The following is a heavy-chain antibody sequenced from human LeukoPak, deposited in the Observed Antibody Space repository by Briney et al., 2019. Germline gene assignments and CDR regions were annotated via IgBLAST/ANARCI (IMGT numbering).Heavy chain of an antibody. J-gene: IGHJ5*02. D-gene: IGHD5-18*01. V-gene: IGHV4-59*01. CDR2: MYYSGSA. CDR1: GGSITDYY. CDR3: ARAGTAMVRET. Sequence: SETLSLTCTVSGGSITDYYWSWIRHSSGKGLEWIGYMYYSGSAYYSPSLKTRVTISVDTSKNQFSLKLSSVTAADTAVYYCARAGTAMVRETWGQGTLVTVSS.